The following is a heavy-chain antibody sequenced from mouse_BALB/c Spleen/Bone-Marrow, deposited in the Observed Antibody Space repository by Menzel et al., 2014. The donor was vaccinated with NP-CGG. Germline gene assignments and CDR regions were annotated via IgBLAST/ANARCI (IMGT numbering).Heavy chain of an antibody. V-gene: IGHV7-3*02. Sequence: EVQVVESGGGLVQPGGFLRLSCATSGFTFTDHYMSWVRQPPGKALEWLGFIRNKANGYTTEYSASVKGRFTISRDNSQSIVCLQMNTLRAEDSATYYCARDYLYYFDYWGQGTTLTVSS. J-gene: IGHJ2*01. D-gene: IGHD2-1*01. CDR2: IRNKANGYTT. CDR3: ARDYLYYFDY. CDR1: GFTFTDHY.